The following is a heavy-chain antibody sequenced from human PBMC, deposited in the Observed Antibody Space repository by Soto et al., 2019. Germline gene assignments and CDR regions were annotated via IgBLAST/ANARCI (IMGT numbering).Heavy chain of an antibody. J-gene: IGHJ4*02. CDR1: VFTFSRYS. CDR3: ARESEDLTSNFDY. V-gene: IGHV3-21*01. Sequence: WWSLRLSCSASVFTFSRYSMNWFRQAPGKGLEWVSSISSTTNYIYYADSMKGRFTVSRDNAKNSVYLDMNSLSAEDTAVYYCARESEDLTSNFDYWGQGTLVTVSS. CDR2: ISSTTNYI.